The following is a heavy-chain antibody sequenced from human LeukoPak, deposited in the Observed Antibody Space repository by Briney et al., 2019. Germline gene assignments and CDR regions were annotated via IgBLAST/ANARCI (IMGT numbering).Heavy chain of an antibody. J-gene: IGHJ4*02. CDR2: ISYSGTT. CDR1: GGSFSGYY. V-gene: IGHV4-59*01. Sequence: SETLSLTCAVYGGSFSGYYWSWIRQPPGKGLEWIGHISYSGTTNYNPSLKSRVIISIDISQNQFSLKLSSVTAADTAVYYCAGAPNPTFFDYWGQGPLATVSS. CDR3: AGAPNPTFFDY.